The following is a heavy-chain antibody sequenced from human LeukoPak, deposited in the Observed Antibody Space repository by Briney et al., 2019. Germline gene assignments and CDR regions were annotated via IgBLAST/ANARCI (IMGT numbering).Heavy chain of an antibody. CDR3: AKDAYSSGWYEGWFDP. Sequence: GGSLRLSCAASGFTFSSYAMSWVRQAPGKGLEWVSAISGSGGSTYYADSVKGRFTISRDNSKNTLYLQMNSLRAEDTAVYYCAKDAYSSGWYEGWFDPRGQGTLVTVSS. CDR1: GFTFSSYA. D-gene: IGHD6-19*01. CDR2: ISGSGGST. V-gene: IGHV3-23*01. J-gene: IGHJ5*02.